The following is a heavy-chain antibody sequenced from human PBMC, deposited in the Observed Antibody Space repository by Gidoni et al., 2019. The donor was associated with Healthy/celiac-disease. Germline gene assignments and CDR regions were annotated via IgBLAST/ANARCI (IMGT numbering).Heavy chain of an antibody. D-gene: IGHD6-13*01. J-gene: IGHJ6*02. V-gene: IGHV3-33*01. Sequence: QVQLVESGGGVVQPGRSLRLSCAASGFTFSSYGMHWVRQAPGKGLEWVAVIWYDGSNKYYADSVKGRFTISRDNSKNTLYLQMNSLRAEDTAVYYCARDTAYSSSWYYYYYGMDVWGQGTTVTVSS. CDR1: GFTFSSYG. CDR2: IWYDGSNK. CDR3: ARDTAYSSSWYYYYYGMDV.